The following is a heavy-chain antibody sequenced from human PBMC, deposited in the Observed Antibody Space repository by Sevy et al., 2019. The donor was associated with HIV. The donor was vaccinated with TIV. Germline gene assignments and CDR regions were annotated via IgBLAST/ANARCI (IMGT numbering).Heavy chain of an antibody. CDR2: INYSGIT. V-gene: IGHV4-39*01. D-gene: IGHD6-25*01. Sequence: SETLSLTCTVSGASISSSGYYWGWIRQPPGKGLEWIASINYSGITFYNPSLKSRATISADTSKNQFSLRLSSVTAADSSIYFCVGPKLTYTNGWLYLDYWGQGTVVTVSS. CDR1: GASISSSGYY. CDR3: VGPKLTYTNGWLYLDY. J-gene: IGHJ4*02.